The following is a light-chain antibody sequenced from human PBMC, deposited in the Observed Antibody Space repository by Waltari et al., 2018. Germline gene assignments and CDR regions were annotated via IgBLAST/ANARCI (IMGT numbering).Light chain of an antibody. CDR3: FSYAGSDNYV. J-gene: IGLJ1*01. Sequence: QSALTQPASVSGSPGQSITIPCTGTAGDFGNYNLVSWYQHHPGKVPKLLIYEVTKRPSGISNRFSGSTSGDTASLTISGLQTEDEADYYCFSYAGSDNYVFGTGTKVTVL. CDR1: AGDFGNYNL. V-gene: IGLV2-23*02. CDR2: EVT.